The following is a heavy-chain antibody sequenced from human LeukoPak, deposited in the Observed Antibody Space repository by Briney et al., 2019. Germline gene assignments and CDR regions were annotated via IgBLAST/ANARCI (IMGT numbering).Heavy chain of an antibody. J-gene: IGHJ4*02. CDR3: AKDGGLWVSAHWGDS. V-gene: IGHV3-23*01. Sequence: GASVKVSCKASGGTFSSYTMSWVRQAPGKGLKWVSTITTGGPNTYYADSVKGRFTVSRDDSKSTLYLQMNSLRAEDTAVYYCAKDGGLWVSAHWGDSWGRGTLVTVSS. CDR1: GGTFSSYT. CDR2: ITTGGPNT. D-gene: IGHD7-27*01.